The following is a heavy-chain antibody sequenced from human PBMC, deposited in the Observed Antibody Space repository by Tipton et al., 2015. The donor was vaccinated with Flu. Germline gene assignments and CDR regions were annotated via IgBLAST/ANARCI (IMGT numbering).Heavy chain of an antibody. CDR2: IYSGGST. J-gene: IGHJ4*02. CDR1: GFTVSSNY. Sequence: SLRLSCAASGFTVSSNYMSWVRQAPGKGLEWVSVIYSGGSTYYADSVKGRFTISRDNSKNTLYLQMNSLRAEDTAGYYCARAFSWGYFDYWGQGTLVTVSS. D-gene: IGHD7-27*01. V-gene: IGHV3-53*01. CDR3: ARAFSWGYFDY.